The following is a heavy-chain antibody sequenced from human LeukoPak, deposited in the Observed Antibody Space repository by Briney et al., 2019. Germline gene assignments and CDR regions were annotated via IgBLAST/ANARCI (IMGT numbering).Heavy chain of an antibody. CDR2: INHSGST. V-gene: IGHV4-34*01. CDR3: ARDDYGNFDY. J-gene: IGHJ4*02. Sequence: PSETLSLTCAVYGGSFSGYYWSWIRQPPGKGLEWIGEINHSGSTNYNPSLESRVTISVDTSKNQFSLKLSSVTAADTAVYYCARDDYGNFDYWGQGTLVTVSS. D-gene: IGHD4-17*01. CDR1: GGSFSGYY.